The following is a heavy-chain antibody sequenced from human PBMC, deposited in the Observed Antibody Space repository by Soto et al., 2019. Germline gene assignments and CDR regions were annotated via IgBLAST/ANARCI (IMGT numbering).Heavy chain of an antibody. CDR2: INHSGST. CDR1: GGSFSGYY. V-gene: IGHV4-34*01. Sequence: PSETLSLTCAVYGGSFSGYYWSWIRQPPGKGLEWIGEINHSGSTNYNPSLKSRVTISVDTSKNQFSLKLSSVTAADTAVYYCARGLIRRLWFGDRYYGMDVWGQGTTVTVSS. D-gene: IGHD3-10*01. CDR3: ARGLIRRLWFGDRYYGMDV. J-gene: IGHJ6*02.